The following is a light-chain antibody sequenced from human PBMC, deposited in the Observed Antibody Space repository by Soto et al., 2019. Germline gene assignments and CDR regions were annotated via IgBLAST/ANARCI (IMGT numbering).Light chain of an antibody. CDR3: QQYGDSPL. CDR2: GAS. Sequence: EIVLTQSPGTLSLSPGERATLSCRASQSVRSSYLAWYQQKPGQAPRLLIYGASSRAPGIPDRFSGSGSGTDFTLTISRLEPEYFAVYYCQQYGDSPLFGPGNKVDI. CDR1: QSVRSSY. V-gene: IGKV3-20*01. J-gene: IGKJ3*01.